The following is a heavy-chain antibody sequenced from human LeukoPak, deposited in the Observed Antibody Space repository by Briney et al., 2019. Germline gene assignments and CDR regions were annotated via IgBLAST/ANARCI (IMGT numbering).Heavy chain of an antibody. CDR1: GGSISSGSYY. J-gene: IGHJ4*02. CDR2: IYYSGST. V-gene: IGHV4-39*07. CDR3: ARETFNDGDIDY. Sequence: SETLSLTCTVSGGSISSGSYYWGWIRQPPGKGLEWIGSIYYSGSTYYNPSLKSRVTISVDTSKNQFSLKLSSVTAADTAVYYCARETFNDGDIDYWGQGTLVTVSS. D-gene: IGHD4-17*01.